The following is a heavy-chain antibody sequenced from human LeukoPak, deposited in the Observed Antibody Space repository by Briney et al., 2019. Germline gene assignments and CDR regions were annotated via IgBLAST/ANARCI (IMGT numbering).Heavy chain of an antibody. V-gene: IGHV3-11*01. CDR1: AFIFSDYH. CDR3: ARSFKSSGGTAFDI. Sequence: ALILSCVASAFIFSDYHMSWIRQAPGRGVEWVSYISSSGSTIYYADSVKGRFTISRDNAKNSLYLQMNSLRAEDTAVYYCARSFKSSGGTAFDIWGQGTMVTVSS. J-gene: IGHJ3*02. CDR2: ISSSGSTI. D-gene: IGHD3-16*01.